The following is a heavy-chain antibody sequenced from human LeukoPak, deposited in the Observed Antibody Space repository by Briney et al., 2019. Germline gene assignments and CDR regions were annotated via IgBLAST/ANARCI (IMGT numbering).Heavy chain of an antibody. CDR2: ISSSGSTI. V-gene: IGHV3-11*01. Sequence: GGSLRLSCAASGFTVSSNYMSWIRQAPGKGLEWVSYISSSGSTIYYADSVKGRFTISRDNAKNSLYLQMNSLRAEDTAVYYCARVGSHPAYGPDYWGQGTLVTVSS. CDR3: ARVGSHPAYGPDY. J-gene: IGHJ4*02. CDR1: GFTVSSNY. D-gene: IGHD2-2*01.